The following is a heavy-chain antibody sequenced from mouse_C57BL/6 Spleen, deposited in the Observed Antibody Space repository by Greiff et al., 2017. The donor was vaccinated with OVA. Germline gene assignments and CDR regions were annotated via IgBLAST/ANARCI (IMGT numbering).Heavy chain of an antibody. J-gene: IGHJ1*03. Sequence: EVKLVESGAGLVKPGGSLKLSCAASGFTFSSYAMSWVRQTPEKRLEWVAYISSGGDYIYYADTVKGRFTISRDNARNTLYLQMSSLKSEDTAMYYCTITTKGYFDVWGTGTTVTVSS. CDR3: TITTKGYFDV. CDR1: GFTFSSYA. D-gene: IGHD1-2*01. V-gene: IGHV5-9-1*02. CDR2: ISSGGDYI.